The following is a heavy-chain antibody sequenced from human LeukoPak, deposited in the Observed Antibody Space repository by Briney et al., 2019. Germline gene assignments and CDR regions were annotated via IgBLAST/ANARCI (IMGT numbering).Heavy chain of an antibody. D-gene: IGHD3-22*01. Sequence: SETLSLTCAVHGGSFSGYYWSWIRQPPGKGLEWIGEINHSGSTNYNPSLKSRVTISVDTSKNQFSLKLSSVTAADTAVYYCARDPHRDSSGYYYLFWFDPWGQGTLVTVSS. CDR1: GGSFSGYY. CDR2: INHSGST. V-gene: IGHV4-34*01. CDR3: ARDPHRDSSGYYYLFWFDP. J-gene: IGHJ5*02.